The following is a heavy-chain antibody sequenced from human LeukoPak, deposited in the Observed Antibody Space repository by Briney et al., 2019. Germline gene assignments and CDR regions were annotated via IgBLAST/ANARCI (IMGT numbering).Heavy chain of an antibody. Sequence: PGGSLRLSCAASGFTFSGYGMHWVRQAPGKGLEWVAVISYDGSNKYYADSVKGRFTISRDNSKNTLYLQMNSLRAEDTAVYYCAKDRIAAGLDYWGQGTLVTVSS. D-gene: IGHD6-6*01. CDR1: GFTFSGYG. J-gene: IGHJ4*02. CDR2: ISYDGSNK. V-gene: IGHV3-30*18. CDR3: AKDRIAAGLDY.